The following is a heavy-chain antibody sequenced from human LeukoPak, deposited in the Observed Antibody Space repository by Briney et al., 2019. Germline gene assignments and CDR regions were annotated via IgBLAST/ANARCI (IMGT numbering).Heavy chain of an antibody. CDR2: MYSSGST. V-gene: IGHV4-39*07. CDR1: GGSISITSYY. CDR3: ARESYGSRSYDYYYYYMDV. J-gene: IGHJ6*03. D-gene: IGHD3-10*01. Sequence: SETLSLTCTVSGGSISITSYYWGWIRQPPGKGLEWIGSMYSSGSTYYNPSLKSRVTTSVDTSKNQFSLKLSSVTAADTAVYYCARESYGSRSYDYYYYYMDVWGKGTTVTVSS.